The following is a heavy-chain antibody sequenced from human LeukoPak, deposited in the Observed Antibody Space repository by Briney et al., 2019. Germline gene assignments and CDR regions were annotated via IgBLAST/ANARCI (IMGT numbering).Heavy chain of an antibody. CDR3: ASTSHCGGDCFDAFDI. D-gene: IGHD2-21*02. J-gene: IGHJ3*02. V-gene: IGHV3-21*01. Sequence: GGSLRLSCAASGFTFSSYSMNWVRQAPGKGLEWVSFISSSSSYIYYADSVKGRFTISRDNAKNSLYLQMNSLRAEDTAVYYCASTSHCGGDCFDAFDIWGQGTMVTVSS. CDR1: GFTFSSYS. CDR2: ISSSSSYI.